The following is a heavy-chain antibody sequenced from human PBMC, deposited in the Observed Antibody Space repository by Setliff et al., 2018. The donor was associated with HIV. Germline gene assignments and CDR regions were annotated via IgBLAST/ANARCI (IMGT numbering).Heavy chain of an antibody. Sequence: GASVKVSCKAVGYTFSGYYLHWVRQAPGQGLEWMGGIIPIFGTANYAQKFQGRVTITADESTSTAYMELSSLRSEDTAVYYCARDRSNYVGLDAFDIWGQGTMVTVSS. CDR1: GYTFSGYY. D-gene: IGHD4-4*01. V-gene: IGHV1-69*13. J-gene: IGHJ3*02. CDR2: IIPIFGTA. CDR3: ARDRSNYVGLDAFDI.